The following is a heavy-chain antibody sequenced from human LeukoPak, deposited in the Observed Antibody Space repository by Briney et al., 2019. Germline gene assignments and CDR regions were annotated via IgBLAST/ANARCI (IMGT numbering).Heavy chain of an antibody. D-gene: IGHD2-15*01. CDR3: ATLGGYCSGGSCYSFDY. CDR1: GGSFSGYY. Sequence: SETLSLTCAVYGGSFSGYYWSWIRQPPGKGLEWIGEINHSGSTNDNPSLKSRVTISVDPSKIQFSLKLSSVTAADTAVYYCATLGGYCSGGSCYSFDYWGQGTLVTVSS. J-gene: IGHJ4*02. CDR2: INHSGST. V-gene: IGHV4-34*01.